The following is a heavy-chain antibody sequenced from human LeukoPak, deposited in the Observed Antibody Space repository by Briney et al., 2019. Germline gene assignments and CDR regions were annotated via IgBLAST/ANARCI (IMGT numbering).Heavy chain of an antibody. CDR1: GVTFSNYA. CDR3: ARHSGVIK. Sequence: GGSLRLSCAASGVTFSNYAMNWVRQAPGKGLEWVSTINGGGGSTYYADSVKGRFTISRDNSKNSLYLQMNSLRAEDTAVYYCARHSGVIKWGQGTLVTVSS. D-gene: IGHD3-3*01. V-gene: IGHV3-23*01. J-gene: IGHJ4*02. CDR2: INGGGGST.